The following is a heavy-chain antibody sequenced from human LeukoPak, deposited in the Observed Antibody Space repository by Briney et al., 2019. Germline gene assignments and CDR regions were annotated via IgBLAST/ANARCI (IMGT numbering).Heavy chain of an antibody. J-gene: IGHJ4*02. CDR2: IYHSGIT. CDR3: AGGLIYSDRPVFDY. V-gene: IGHV4-38-2*01. Sequence: SETLSLTCGVSGYSVSSGYFWAWIRQPPGKGLEWIGNIYHSGITYFNPSLKSRVTMSVDTSKNQFSLKLSSVTGADTALYYRAGGLIYSDRPVFDYWGQGTLVTVSS. CDR1: GYSVSSGYF. D-gene: IGHD4-17*01.